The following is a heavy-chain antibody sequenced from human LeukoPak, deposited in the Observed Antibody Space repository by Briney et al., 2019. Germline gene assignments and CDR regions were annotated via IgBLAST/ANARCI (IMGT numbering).Heavy chain of an antibody. Sequence: ASVKVSCKASGYTLTGYYMHWVRQAPGQGFEWMGWINPNSGGTNYAQKFQGRVTMTRDTSISTAYMELSRLRSDDTAVYYCARVPDRTSCYDYWGQGTLVTVSS. J-gene: IGHJ4*02. CDR1: GYTLTGYY. CDR2: INPNSGGT. V-gene: IGHV1-2*02. D-gene: IGHD2-2*01. CDR3: ARVPDRTSCYDY.